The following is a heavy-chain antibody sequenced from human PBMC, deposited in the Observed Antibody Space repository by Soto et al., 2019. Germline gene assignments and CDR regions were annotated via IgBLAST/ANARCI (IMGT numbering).Heavy chain of an antibody. CDR2: GIPIFGTP. Sequence: QVQLVQSGAEVQKPGSSVKVSCKAPGGTFSTYAISWVRQAPGQGLEWMGGGIPIFGTPKYAQKFQGRVTITADESTSTGYMELRSLRSEDTAVYYCARSQGGSSSLDIYYYYYYGMDVWGQGTTVTVSS. J-gene: IGHJ6*02. V-gene: IGHV1-69*01. CDR1: GGTFSTYA. D-gene: IGHD2-15*01. CDR3: ARSQGGSSSLDIYYYYYYGMDV.